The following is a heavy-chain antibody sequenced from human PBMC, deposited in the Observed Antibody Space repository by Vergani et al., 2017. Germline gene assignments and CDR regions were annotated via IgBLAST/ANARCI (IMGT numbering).Heavy chain of an antibody. CDR2: IIPIFGTA. D-gene: IGHD4-17*01. CDR3: AISDLAAVTAYYYYGMDV. V-gene: IGHV1-69*13. CDR1: GGTFSSYA. Sequence: QVQLVQSGAEVKKPGSSVKVSCKASGGTFSSYAISWVRQAPGQGLEWMGRIIPIFGTANDAQKFQGRVTITADESTSTAYMELSSLRSEDPAVYYCAISDLAAVTAYYYYGMDVWGQGTTVTVSS. J-gene: IGHJ6*02.